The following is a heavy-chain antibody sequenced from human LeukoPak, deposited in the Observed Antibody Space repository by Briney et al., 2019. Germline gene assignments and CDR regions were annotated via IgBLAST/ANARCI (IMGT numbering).Heavy chain of an antibody. Sequence: PGGSLRLSCAASGFTFSNAWMSCVRQAPGKGLEWVGRIKSKTDGGTTDYAAPVKGRFTISRDDSKNTLYLQMNSLKTEDTAVYYCTTQYSSSSVFEDYWGQGTLVTVSS. D-gene: IGHD6-6*01. CDR2: IKSKTDGGTT. V-gene: IGHV3-15*01. CDR3: TTQYSSSSVFEDY. CDR1: GFTFSNAW. J-gene: IGHJ4*02.